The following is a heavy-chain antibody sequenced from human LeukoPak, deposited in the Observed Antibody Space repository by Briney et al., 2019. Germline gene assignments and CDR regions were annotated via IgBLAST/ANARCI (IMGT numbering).Heavy chain of an antibody. V-gene: IGHV3-48*01. Sequence: GGSLRLSCAASGFTFSSYSMSWVRQAPGKGLEWVSYVSSSTSTINYADSVKGRCTISRDNAKNSLYLQMNSLRAEDTAVYYCARVREVSAAIQGVLGSYYYYFYMDVWGKGTTVTVSS. D-gene: IGHD2-2*02. J-gene: IGHJ6*03. CDR3: ARVREVSAAIQGVLGSYYYYFYMDV. CDR1: GFTFSSYS. CDR2: VSSSTSTI.